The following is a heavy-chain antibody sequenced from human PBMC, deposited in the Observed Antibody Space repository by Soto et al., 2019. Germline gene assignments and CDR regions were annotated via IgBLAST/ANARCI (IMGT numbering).Heavy chain of an antibody. J-gene: IGHJ4*02. V-gene: IGHV3-30*18. CDR3: AKDLTMIVVVITPYFDC. Sequence: QVQLVESGGGVGQPGRSLRLSCAASGLTFSSYGMHWVRQAPGRGLEWVAVISYDGSNKYYADSVKGRFTISRDNSKNTLYLQMNSLRAEVTAVYYCAKDLTMIVVVITPYFDCWGQGTLVTVSS. D-gene: IGHD3-22*01. CDR1: GLTFSSYG. CDR2: ISYDGSNK.